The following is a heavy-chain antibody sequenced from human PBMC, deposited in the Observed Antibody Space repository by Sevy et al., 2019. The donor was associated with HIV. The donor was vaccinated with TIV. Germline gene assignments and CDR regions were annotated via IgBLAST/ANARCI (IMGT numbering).Heavy chain of an antibody. J-gene: IGHJ6*02. CDR3: AGQVYCSSDTCYSPGYYYGMDV. D-gene: IGHD2-15*01. V-gene: IGHV5-51*01. CDR2: IYPGDSDT. Sequence: GGSLRLSCKGSGYIFSTYWISWVRQMPGKGLEWMGVIYPGDSDTRYSPSFQGQATIPADKSISTAYLQWSGLRASDTAIYYCAGQVYCSSDTCYSPGYYYGMDVWGQGTTVTVSS. CDR1: GYIFSTYW.